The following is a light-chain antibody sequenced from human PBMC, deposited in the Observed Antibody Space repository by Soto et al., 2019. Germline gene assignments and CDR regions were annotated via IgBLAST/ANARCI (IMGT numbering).Light chain of an antibody. J-gene: IGKJ1*01. Sequence: EIVLTQSPGTLSLSPGERATLPCRASQSVNSIYLAWYQQKPGQAPRLLIYGASSRATGIPDRFSGSGSGTDFTLTISRLEPEDFAVYYCHQYDSWTFGQGTKVDI. CDR3: HQYDSWT. V-gene: IGKV3-20*01. CDR2: GAS. CDR1: QSVNSIY.